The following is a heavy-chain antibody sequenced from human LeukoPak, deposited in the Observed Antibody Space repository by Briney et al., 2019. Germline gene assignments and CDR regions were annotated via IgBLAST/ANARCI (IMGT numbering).Heavy chain of an antibody. V-gene: IGHV3-23*01. D-gene: IGHD3-22*01. Sequence: GGSLRLSCAASGFTFSSYAMSWVRQAPGKGLEWVSAISGSGGSTYYADSVKGRFTISRDNSKNTLYLQMNSLRAEDTAVYYCAKSDMIVVVTPLGDWGQGTLVTVSS. CDR3: AKSDMIVVVTPLGD. J-gene: IGHJ4*02. CDR2: ISGSGGST. CDR1: GFTFSSYA.